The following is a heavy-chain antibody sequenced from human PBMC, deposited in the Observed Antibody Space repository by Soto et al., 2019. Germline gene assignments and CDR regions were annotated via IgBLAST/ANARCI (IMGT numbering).Heavy chain of an antibody. J-gene: IGHJ5*02. CDR1: GGSINSSSYF. D-gene: IGHD6-19*01. CDR3: ARHYSSGSRNWFDP. Sequence: PSETLSLTCSVSGGSINSSSYFWGWVRHPPGKGLEWIGSIYYSGSTYYNPSLRSRGTISVDTSENQFSLKLRSVTAADTAVFYCARHYSSGSRNWFDPWGKGTLVTASS. CDR2: IYYSGST. V-gene: IGHV4-39*01.